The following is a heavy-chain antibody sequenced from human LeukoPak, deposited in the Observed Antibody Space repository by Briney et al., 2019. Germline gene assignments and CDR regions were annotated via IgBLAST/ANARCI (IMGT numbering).Heavy chain of an antibody. D-gene: IGHD6-6*01. CDR3: AKDLIVGPYSSSSGFDY. CDR2: ISGSGGNT. J-gene: IGHJ4*02. V-gene: IGHV3-23*01. Sequence: PGGSLRLSCAASGFTFSSYAMSWVRQAPGKGLEWVSAISGSGGNTYYADSVKGRFTISRDNSKNTLYLQMNSLRAEDTAVYYCAKDLIVGPYSSSSGFDYWGQGTLVTVSS. CDR1: GFTFSSYA.